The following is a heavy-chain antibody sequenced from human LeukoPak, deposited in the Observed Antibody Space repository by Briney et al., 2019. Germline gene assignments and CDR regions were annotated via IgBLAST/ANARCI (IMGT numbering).Heavy chain of an antibody. V-gene: IGHV4-39*07. J-gene: IGHJ4*02. CDR2: IYYSGST. D-gene: IGHD1-26*01. CDR3: ARDLGSGSSDY. Sequence: PSETLSLTCTVSGGSISSYYWGWIRQPPGKGLEWIGSIYYSGSTYYNPSLKSRVTISVDTSKNQFSLKLSSVTAADTAVYYCARDLGSGSSDYWGQGTLVTVSS. CDR1: GGSISSYY.